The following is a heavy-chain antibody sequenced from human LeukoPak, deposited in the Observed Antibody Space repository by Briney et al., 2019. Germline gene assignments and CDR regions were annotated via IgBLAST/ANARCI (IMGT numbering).Heavy chain of an antibody. V-gene: IGHV3-48*03. Sequence: PGGSLRLSCAASGFTFSSYEMNWVRQAPGKGLEWVSYISSSGSTIYYADSVKGRFTISRGNAKNSLYLQMNSLRAEDTAVYYCAREKVVPAAITVYNWFDPWGQGTLVTVSS. D-gene: IGHD2-2*01. CDR2: ISSSGSTI. CDR3: AREKVVPAAITVYNWFDP. J-gene: IGHJ5*02. CDR1: GFTFSSYE.